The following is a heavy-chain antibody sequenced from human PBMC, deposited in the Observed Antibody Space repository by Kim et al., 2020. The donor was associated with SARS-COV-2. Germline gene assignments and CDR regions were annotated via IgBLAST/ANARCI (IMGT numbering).Heavy chain of an antibody. V-gene: IGHV4-59*08. CDR3: ARHSGEGQQLVEWDY. Sequence: PPLKGRFTISVDTSKNQSSLKLSSVTAADTAVYYCARHSGEGQQLVEWDYWGQGTLVTVSS. J-gene: IGHJ4*02. D-gene: IGHD6-13*01.